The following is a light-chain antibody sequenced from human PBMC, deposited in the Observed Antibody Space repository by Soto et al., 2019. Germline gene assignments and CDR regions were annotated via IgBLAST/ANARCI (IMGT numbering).Light chain of an antibody. CDR3: QQLNSYPST. J-gene: IGKJ5*01. CDR1: QSIMNH. V-gene: IGKV1-39*01. Sequence: DIQMTQSPSSLSASVGDRVTITCRASQSIMNHLNWYQHKSGKAPRLLIYAAYSLHSGVPPRFSGSGSGTDFNMTISSLQADDFATYYCQQLNSYPSTFGQGTRLEIK. CDR2: AAY.